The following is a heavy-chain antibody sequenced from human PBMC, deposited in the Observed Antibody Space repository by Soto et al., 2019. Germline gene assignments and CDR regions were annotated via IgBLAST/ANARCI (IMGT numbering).Heavy chain of an antibody. J-gene: IGHJ4*02. CDR2: IYWDDDK. CDR3: ALAKQGYSSGWLYYFDY. D-gene: IGHD6-19*01. CDR1: GFSLSTSGVG. Sequence: SGPTLVNPTQTLTLTRTFSGFSLSTSGVGVGWIRQPPGKALEWLALIYWDDDKRYSPSLKSRLTITKDTSKNQVVLTMTNMDPVDTATYYCALAKQGYSSGWLYYFDYWGQGTLVTVSS. V-gene: IGHV2-5*02.